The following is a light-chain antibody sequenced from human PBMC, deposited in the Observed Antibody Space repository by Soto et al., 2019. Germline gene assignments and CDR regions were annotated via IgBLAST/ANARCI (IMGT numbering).Light chain of an antibody. V-gene: IGKV4-1*01. CDR1: QSVLYSSNNKNY. J-gene: IGKJ4*01. CDR3: QQYYSTPLT. Sequence: DXVMTQSQDSLAVSLGERATINCNSSQSVLYSSNNKNYLAWYQQKTGQPPKLLIYWASTRESGVPYLLSGSGSGKDFTITISTLQAEDVAVYYCQQYYSTPLTFGGVTKVDIK. CDR2: WAS.